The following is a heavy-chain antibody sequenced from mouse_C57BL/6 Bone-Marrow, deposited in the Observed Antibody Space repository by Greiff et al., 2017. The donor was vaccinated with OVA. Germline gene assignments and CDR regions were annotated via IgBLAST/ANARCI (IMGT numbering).Heavy chain of an antibody. D-gene: IGHD1-1*01. V-gene: IGHV1-5*01. CDR3: HYGSWYFDV. CDR1: GYTFTSYC. Sequence: EVKLLESGTVLVRPGASVKMSCETSGYTFTSYCMHWVNQRPGQGLEWIGAIYPGNSDTSYNQKFKGQATLTADTSDSTAYMQMSSLTDEDSAVYYCHYGSWYFDVWGTGTTVTVSS. J-gene: IGHJ1*03. CDR2: IYPGNSDT.